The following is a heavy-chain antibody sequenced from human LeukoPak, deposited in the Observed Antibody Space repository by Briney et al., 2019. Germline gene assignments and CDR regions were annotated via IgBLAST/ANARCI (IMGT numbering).Heavy chain of an antibody. J-gene: IGHJ4*02. V-gene: IGHV4-34*01. CDR2: INHSGST. Sequence: SETLSLTCAVYGGSFSGYYWSWIRQPPGKGLEWIGEINHSGSTNYNPSLKSRVTISVDTSKNQFSLKLSSVTAADTAVYYCARMIVAGGFDYWGQGTLVTVSS. CDR3: ARMIVAGGFDY. D-gene: IGHD3-22*01. CDR1: GGSFSGYY.